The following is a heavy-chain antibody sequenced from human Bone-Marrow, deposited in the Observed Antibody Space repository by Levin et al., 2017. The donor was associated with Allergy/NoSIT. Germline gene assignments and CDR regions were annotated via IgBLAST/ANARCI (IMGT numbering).Heavy chain of an antibody. J-gene: IGHJ6*02. D-gene: IGHD6-19*01. V-gene: IGHV2-70*11. CDR2: IDWDDDK. CDR1: GFSLSTGGMC. CDR3: ARNLHSSGSHYYYGMDV. Sequence: SGPTLVKPTQTLTLTCTFSGFSLSTGGMCVTWIRQAPGKALEWLARIDWDDDKYYSTSLKTRLTISKDTSKNQVVLTMTNMDPVDTATYYCARNLHSSGSHYYYGMDVWGQGTTVTVSS.